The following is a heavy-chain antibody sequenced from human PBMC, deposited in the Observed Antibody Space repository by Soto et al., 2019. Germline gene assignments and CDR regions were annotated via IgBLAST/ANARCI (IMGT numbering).Heavy chain of an antibody. Sequence: QVQVLESGGGVVQPGTSLRVSCVASGFDITPFPMQWVRQTPGKGLEWVEGISYSGHNIYYADSVKGRFTITRDNFNNTLDLQMDTMRPADTALYYFVRGYDHGGIEIDTLDTWGQGTAVTVS. CDR3: VRGYDHGGIEIDTLDT. D-gene: IGHD4-17*01. J-gene: IGHJ3*02. CDR2: ISYSGHNI. V-gene: IGHV3-30-3*01. CDR1: GFDITPFP.